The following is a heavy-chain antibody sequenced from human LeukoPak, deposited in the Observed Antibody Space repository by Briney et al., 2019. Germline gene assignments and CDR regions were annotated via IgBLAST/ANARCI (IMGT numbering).Heavy chain of an antibody. CDR1: GFTFSSYW. Sequence: PGGSLRLSCAASGFTFSSYWMSWVRQAPGKGLEWVANIKQDGSEKYYVDSVKGRFTISRDNAKNSLYLQMNSLRAEDTAVYYCARDFYWELNYFDYWGQGTLVTVSS. V-gene: IGHV3-7*01. D-gene: IGHD1-26*01. CDR2: IKQDGSEK. CDR3: ARDFYWELNYFDY. J-gene: IGHJ4*02.